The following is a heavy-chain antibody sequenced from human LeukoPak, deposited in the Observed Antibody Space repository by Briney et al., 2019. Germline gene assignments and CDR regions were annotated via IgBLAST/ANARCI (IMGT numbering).Heavy chain of an antibody. J-gene: IGHJ5*02. Sequence: SETLSLTCTVYGGSFTGYYWSWIRQPPGKGLEWIGEINPSGSANYRPSLKSRLAISLDTPKDLFSLKLVSLTDADTAVYYCARKLSNRWLSPWGQGTLVIVSS. CDR1: GGSFTGYY. D-gene: IGHD6-19*01. CDR3: ARKLSNRWLSP. V-gene: IGHV4-34*01. CDR2: INPSGSA.